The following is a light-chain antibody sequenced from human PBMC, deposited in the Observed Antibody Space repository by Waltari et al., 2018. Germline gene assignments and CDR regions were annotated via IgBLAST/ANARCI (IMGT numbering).Light chain of an antibody. CDR3: SSFSRRANIV. V-gene: IGLV2-14*03. CDR1: SSDIGFYDY. Sequence: QSALTQPASVSGSPGQSITISCTGTSSDIGFYDYVAWYQQLPGKAPTLLIYHVTNRASGGSDRVSASKSGNAASLTISGLQGEDEADYYCSSFSRRANIVFGTGTKVTVL. CDR2: HVT. J-gene: IGLJ1*01.